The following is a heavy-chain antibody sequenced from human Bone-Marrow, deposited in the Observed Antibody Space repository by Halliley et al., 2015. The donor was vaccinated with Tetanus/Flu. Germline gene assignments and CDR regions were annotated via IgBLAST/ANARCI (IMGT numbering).Heavy chain of an antibody. V-gene: IGHV3-53*01. CDR1: GFTVNNNY. J-gene: IGHJ4*02. CDR3: ARGGGRYYSPYD. Sequence: SLRLSCAASGFTVNNNYLSWVRQAPGKGLEWVSSIYAGGTAYFADSVRGRSTISRDESKNTVYLQMNNLRVEDTAVYHCARGGGRYYSPYDWGQGTLVTVSS. CDR2: IYAGGTA. D-gene: IGHD3-10*01.